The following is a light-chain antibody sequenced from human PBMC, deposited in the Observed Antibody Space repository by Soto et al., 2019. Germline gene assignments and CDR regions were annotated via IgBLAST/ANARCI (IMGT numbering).Light chain of an antibody. CDR1: QDISEY. CDR2: TAS. V-gene: IGKV1-27*01. J-gene: IGKJ3*01. Sequence: DIQMTQSPSSLSASVGDRVTITCRACQDISEYLVWYQQKPGKVPKLLIYTASTLQSGVPSRFSGSGSGTDFTLSISSLQPEVVATYYCQKYISAPLTFGLVTQVDIK. CDR3: QKYISAPLT.